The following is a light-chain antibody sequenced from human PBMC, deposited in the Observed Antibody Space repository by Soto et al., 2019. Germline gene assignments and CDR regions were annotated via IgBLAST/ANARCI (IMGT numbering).Light chain of an antibody. CDR3: QQRSNWSIT. V-gene: IGKV3-11*01. CDR1: QSVYSY. Sequence: EIVLTQSPATLSLSPGERATLSCRASQSVYSYLAWYQQKPGQAPRLLIYDASNRATGIPARFRGSGSGTDFTLTISSLEPEDFAVYYCQQRSNWSITFGQGTRLEMK. J-gene: IGKJ5*01. CDR2: DAS.